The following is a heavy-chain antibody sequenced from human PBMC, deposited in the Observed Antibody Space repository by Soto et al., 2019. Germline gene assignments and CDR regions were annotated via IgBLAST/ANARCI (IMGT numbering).Heavy chain of an antibody. CDR3: ARREDLYSSGCLDY. V-gene: IGHV1-3*01. Sequence: ASGKVSCKASGYTFTSYAMHWVRQAPGQRLEWMGWINAGNGNTKYSQKFQGRVTITRDTSASTAYMELSSLRSEDTAVYYCARREDLYSSGCLDYWGQGTLVTVSS. D-gene: IGHD6-19*01. CDR1: GYTFTSYA. CDR2: INAGNGNT. J-gene: IGHJ4*02.